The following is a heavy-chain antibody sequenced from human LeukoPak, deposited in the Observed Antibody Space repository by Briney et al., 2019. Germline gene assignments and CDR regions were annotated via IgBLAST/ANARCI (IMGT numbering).Heavy chain of an antibody. CDR2: INHSGST. CDR1: GGSFSGYY. Sequence: SETLSLTCAVYGGSFSGYYWSWIRQPPGKGLEWIGEINHSGSTNYNPSLKSRVIISVDTSKNQFSLKLSSVTAADTAVYYCARAGGRYSSSWYYFDYWGQGTLVTVSS. J-gene: IGHJ4*02. D-gene: IGHD6-13*01. CDR3: ARAGGRYSSSWYYFDY. V-gene: IGHV4-34*01.